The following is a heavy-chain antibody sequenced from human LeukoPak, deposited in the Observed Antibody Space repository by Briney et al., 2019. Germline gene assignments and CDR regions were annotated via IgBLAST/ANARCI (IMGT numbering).Heavy chain of an antibody. CDR1: GFTFSNYT. CDR3: ARGYDYGDYGVVE. J-gene: IGHJ4*02. D-gene: IGHD4-17*01. V-gene: IGHV3-30-3*01. Sequence: PGGSLRLSCAASGFTFSNYTMHWVRRAPGKGLEWVAVLSSDGSNKYYADSVKGRFTISRDISKNTLYLQMTSLRTEDTAVYYCARGYDYGDYGVVEWGQGTLVTVSS. CDR2: LSSDGSNK.